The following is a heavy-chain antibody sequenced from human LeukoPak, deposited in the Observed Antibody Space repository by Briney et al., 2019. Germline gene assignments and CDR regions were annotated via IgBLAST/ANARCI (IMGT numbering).Heavy chain of an antibody. Sequence: GGSLRLSCAASGVTFSPYAMSWVRQAPGKGLEWVSLISDSGDSTFYADSVKGRLTISRDNSKNTLYLQMNSPRAEDTAVYYCAKESSILTGYSNWFDPWGQGTLVTVSS. D-gene: IGHD3-9*01. V-gene: IGHV3-23*01. CDR2: ISDSGDST. CDR3: AKESSILTGYSNWFDP. CDR1: GVTFSPYA. J-gene: IGHJ5*02.